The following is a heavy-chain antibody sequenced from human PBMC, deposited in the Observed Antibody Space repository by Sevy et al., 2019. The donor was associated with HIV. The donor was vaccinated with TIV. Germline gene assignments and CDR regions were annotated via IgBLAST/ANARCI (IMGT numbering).Heavy chain of an antibody. CDR1: GYTFTSYY. Sequence: ASVKVSCNASGYTFTSYYMHWVRQAPGQGLEWMGIINPSGGSTSYAQNFQGRVTMTRDTSTSTVYMELSSLRSEDTAVYYCARDSGPGGSYDSNYYFDYWGQGTLVTVSS. D-gene: IGHD5-12*01. J-gene: IGHJ4*02. CDR3: ARDSGPGGSYDSNYYFDY. V-gene: IGHV1-46*01. CDR2: INPSGGST.